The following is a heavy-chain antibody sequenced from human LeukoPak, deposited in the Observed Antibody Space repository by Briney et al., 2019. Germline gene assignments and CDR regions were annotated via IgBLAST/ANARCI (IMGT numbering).Heavy chain of an antibody. J-gene: IGHJ4*02. V-gene: IGHV3-66*01. D-gene: IGHD2-2*01. CDR2: MYSGGTT. CDR1: GLIVSGDY. Sequence: PGGSLRLSWAASGLIVSGDYMSSVRQAAGEGMEWVSVMYSGGTTYYAHSVKGRFSISRDNSTNTWYLQKRTLRAEDTAVYYCARESSDGVVAAAPSFDCWGQGPLVPASP. CDR3: ARESSDGVVAAAPSFDC.